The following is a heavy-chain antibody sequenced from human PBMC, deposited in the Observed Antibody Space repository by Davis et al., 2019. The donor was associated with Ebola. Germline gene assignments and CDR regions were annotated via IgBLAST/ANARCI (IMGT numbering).Heavy chain of an antibody. J-gene: IGHJ6*02. CDR3: AKDHSGYDLDYDDYVGDYYNYGMDV. Sequence: GESLKISCVASGFTFSDYGMHWVRQAPGKGLEWVAVIWYDGSNKDYGDSVKGRFAISRDNSKNTLYLQIDSLRAEDTAVYYCAKDHSGYDLDYDDYVGDYYNYGMDVWGQGTTVTVSS. D-gene: IGHD5-12*01. V-gene: IGHV3-33*06. CDR2: IWYDGSNK. CDR1: GFTFSDYG.